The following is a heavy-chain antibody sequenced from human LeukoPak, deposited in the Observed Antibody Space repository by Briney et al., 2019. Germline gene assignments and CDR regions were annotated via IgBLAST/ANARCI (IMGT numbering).Heavy chain of an antibody. CDR3: ARGAPGSYCSGGSCPYFDY. D-gene: IGHD2-15*01. CDR2: MNPNSGNT. CDR1: VYTFTSYD. J-gene: IGHJ4*02. Sequence: ASVNVSCKASVYTFTSYDINWVRQATGQGLEGVGWMNPNSGNTGYAQKFQGRGTMSRSTSITTAYLELSSLRSEDTAVYHCARGAPGSYCSGGSCPYFDYWGQGALVTVSS. V-gene: IGHV1-8*01.